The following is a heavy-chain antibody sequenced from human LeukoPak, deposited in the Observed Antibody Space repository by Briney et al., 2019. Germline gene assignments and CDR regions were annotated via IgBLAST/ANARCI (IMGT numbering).Heavy chain of an antibody. Sequence: SETLSLTCTVSDDSISDYYRGWIRQPPGKGLEWIGYFHNSGTSTYNPSLKSRVTISADTSKNQFSLKLNSLTTADTAVYYCAGDGAGYCSGGSCYGYFQHWGQGTLVTVSS. J-gene: IGHJ1*01. CDR2: FHNSGTS. CDR3: AGDGAGYCSGGSCYGYFQH. D-gene: IGHD2-15*01. V-gene: IGHV4-59*01. CDR1: DDSISDYY.